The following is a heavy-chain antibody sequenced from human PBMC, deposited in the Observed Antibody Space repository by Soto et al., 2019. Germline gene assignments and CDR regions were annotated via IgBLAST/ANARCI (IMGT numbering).Heavy chain of an antibody. Sequence: QAGGSLRLSCAASGFTFSSYAMSWVRQAPGKGLEWVSAISGSGGSTYYADSVKGRFTISRDNSKNTLYLQMNGLRAEDTAVYYCAKGPRDTAMVTSFDYWGQGTLVTVSS. J-gene: IGHJ4*02. D-gene: IGHD5-18*01. CDR1: GFTFSSYA. CDR2: ISGSGGST. CDR3: AKGPRDTAMVTSFDY. V-gene: IGHV3-23*01.